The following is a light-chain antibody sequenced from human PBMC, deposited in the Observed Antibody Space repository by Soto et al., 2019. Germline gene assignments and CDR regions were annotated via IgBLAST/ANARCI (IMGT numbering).Light chain of an antibody. J-gene: IGKJ3*01. V-gene: IGKV3-15*01. Sequence: EIMMTQSPVTLSVSPGERATLSCRASQSVNSNLAWYQQKPGQAPRLLIYGASTRATGIPASFIGNGSGTEFTLTASSLQPDDFAVYYCQQYKNWPFTFGPVTTVDIK. CDR1: QSVNSN. CDR3: QQYKNWPFT. CDR2: GAS.